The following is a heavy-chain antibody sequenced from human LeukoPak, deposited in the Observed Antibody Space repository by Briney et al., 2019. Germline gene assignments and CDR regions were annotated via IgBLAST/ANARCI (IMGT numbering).Heavy chain of an antibody. CDR2: INAGNGNT. D-gene: IGHD3-3*01. J-gene: IGHJ4*02. Sequence: ASVNVSCKAPGYTFTSYAMHWVRQAPGQRLGWMGWINAGNGNTKYSQKFQGRVTITRDTSASTAYMELSSLRSEDTAVYYCARGVLRFLEWLSFPDYWGQGTLVTVSS. CDR3: ARGVLRFLEWLSFPDY. CDR1: GYTFTSYA. V-gene: IGHV1-3*01.